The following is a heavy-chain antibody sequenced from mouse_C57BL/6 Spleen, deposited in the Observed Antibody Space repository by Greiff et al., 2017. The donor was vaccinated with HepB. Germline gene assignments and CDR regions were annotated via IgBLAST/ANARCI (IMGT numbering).Heavy chain of an antibody. CDR2: ILPGSGST. Sequence: QVQLKQSGAELMKPGASVKLSCKATGYTFTGYWIEWVKQRPGHGLEWIGEILPGSGSTNYNEKFKGKATFTADTSSHTAYMQLSSLTTEDSAIYYCARDFVTTVPVRWCDYWGQGTTLTVSS. CDR1: GYTFTGYW. V-gene: IGHV1-9*01. D-gene: IGHD1-1*01. CDR3: ARDFVTTVPVRWCDY. J-gene: IGHJ2*01.